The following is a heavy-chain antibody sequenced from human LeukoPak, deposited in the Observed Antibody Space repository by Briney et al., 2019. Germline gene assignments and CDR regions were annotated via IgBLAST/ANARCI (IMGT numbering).Heavy chain of an antibody. CDR3: ATSGQHWDVFDF. J-gene: IGHJ4*02. CDR1: GFTFSDAS. CDR2: IKSKSHGGTT. Sequence: PGGSLRLSCAASGFTFSDASMGWVRQAPGKGLEWLGRIKSKSHGGTTDYAAPVKARFTVSRDDSKDTLYLQMNSLRTEDTAVYYCATSGQHWDVFDFWGQGTLVTVSS. D-gene: IGHD1-1*01. V-gene: IGHV3-15*01.